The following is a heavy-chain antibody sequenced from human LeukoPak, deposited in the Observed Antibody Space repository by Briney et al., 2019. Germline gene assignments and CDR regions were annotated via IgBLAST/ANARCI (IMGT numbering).Heavy chain of an antibody. CDR2: ISYDEMYQ. D-gene: IGHD3-10*01. J-gene: IGHJ4*02. Sequence: GGSLRLSCAASGFTFNIYGMHWVRQAPGKGLEWVAGISYDEMYQYYADSVKGRFTISRDNSKNTLFLQMNSLRAEDTAIYYCAKDRDYYGSGSDYWGQGTQVTVSS. CDR1: GFTFNIYG. V-gene: IGHV3-30*18. CDR3: AKDRDYYGSGSDY.